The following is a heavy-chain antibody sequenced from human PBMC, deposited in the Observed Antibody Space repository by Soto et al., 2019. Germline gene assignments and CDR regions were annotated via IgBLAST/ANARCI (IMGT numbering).Heavy chain of an antibody. V-gene: IGHV1-46*01. CDR1: GDTFTSYY. CDR3: ARASGGNFGIIIEASNWFDP. Sequence: GASVKVSCKAPGDTFTSYYLTWVRQAPVQGLEWMGLINPHGGSTKYAQKFQGRITMTRDTSRSTGYMELSSLRSDDTAIYYCARASGGNFGIIIEASNWFDPWGQRTLVKVSS. D-gene: IGHD3-3*01. J-gene: IGHJ5*02. CDR2: INPHGGST.